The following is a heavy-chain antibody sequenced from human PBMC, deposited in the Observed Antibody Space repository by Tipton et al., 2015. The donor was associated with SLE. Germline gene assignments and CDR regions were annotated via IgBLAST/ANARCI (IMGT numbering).Heavy chain of an antibody. CDR3: ARTLDALDI. Sequence: TLSLTCTVSNGSITSLYDYWGWVRQPPGKGLEWLGSVFYGGRYYYNASLRSRVTTSVDTVKTQVSLKLTSVTAADTAVYYCARTLDALDIWGQGTMVTVSS. J-gene: IGHJ3*02. V-gene: IGHV4-39*07. CDR2: VFYGGRY. CDR1: NGSITSLYDY.